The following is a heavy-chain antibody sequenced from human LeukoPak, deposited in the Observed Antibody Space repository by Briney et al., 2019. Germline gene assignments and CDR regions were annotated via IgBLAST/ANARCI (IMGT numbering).Heavy chain of an antibody. Sequence: PGGSLRLSCAASGFTFSSYGMQWVRQARGEGLEWVAVISYDETNKWYADSVKGRFTTSRDNSKNTLYLQMNSLRAEDTAVYYCARECGYSYGFSYYYGMDVWGQGTTVSVSS. V-gene: IGHV3-30*03. J-gene: IGHJ6*02. D-gene: IGHD5-18*01. CDR3: ARECGYSYGFSYYYGMDV. CDR2: ISYDETNK. CDR1: GFTFSSYG.